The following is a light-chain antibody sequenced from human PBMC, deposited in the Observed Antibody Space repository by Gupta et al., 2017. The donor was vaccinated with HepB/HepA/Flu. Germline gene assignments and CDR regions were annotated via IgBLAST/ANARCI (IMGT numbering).Light chain of an antibody. CDR3: AAWEDSVGGL. CDR1: SPNIGTYN. CDR2: RNN. J-gene: IGLJ2*01. Sequence: QSVLTQPPSASGTPGQRVTFSCSGSSPNIGTYNVYWYQQGPGTAPKLLVYRNNQRPSVVPGRFSGSKSGTAASLAISGRRDEEEADYYCAAWEDSVGGLFGGGTKLTVL. V-gene: IGLV1-47*01.